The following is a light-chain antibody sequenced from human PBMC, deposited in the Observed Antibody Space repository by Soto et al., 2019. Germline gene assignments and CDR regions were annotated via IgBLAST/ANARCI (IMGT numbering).Light chain of an antibody. CDR1: SSNIGAGYD. Sequence: QSVLTQPPSVSGAPGQRVTISCSGSSSNIGAGYDVHWYQQLPGTAPRLLIYVSRNRPSGVPDRFSGSKSGPSASLAITGLQTDDEADYYCQSYDSSLRLAVFGGGTKLTVL. CDR3: QSYDSSLRLAV. V-gene: IGLV1-40*01. J-gene: IGLJ3*02. CDR2: VSR.